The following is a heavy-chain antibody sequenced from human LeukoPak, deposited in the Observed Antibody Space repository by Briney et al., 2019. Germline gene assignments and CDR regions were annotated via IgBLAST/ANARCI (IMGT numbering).Heavy chain of an antibody. CDR1: GGSISSGGYY. CDR2: IYYSGST. Sequence: PSETLSLTCTVSGGSISSGGYYWSWIRQHPEKGLEGIGYIYYSGSTSYNPSLKSRVVISLDASDNQVSLKLRSATAADTAVYFCARTYHYDSIGYYFDSWGQGTVVTVSS. J-gene: IGHJ4*02. V-gene: IGHV4-31*03. D-gene: IGHD3-22*01. CDR3: ARTYHYDSIGYYFDS.